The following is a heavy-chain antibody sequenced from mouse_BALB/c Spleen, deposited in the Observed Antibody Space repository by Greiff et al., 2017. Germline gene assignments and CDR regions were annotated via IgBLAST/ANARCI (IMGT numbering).Heavy chain of an antibody. CDR3: ARKASYWYFDV. V-gene: IGHV7-3*02. CDR2: IRNKANGYTT. CDR1: GFTFPDYY. J-gene: IGHJ1*01. Sequence: DVKLVESGGGLVQPGGSLRLSCATSGFTFPDYYMSWVRQPPGKALEWLGFIRNKANGYTTEYSASVKGRFTISRDNSQSILYLQMNTLRAEDSATYYCARKASYWYFDVWGAGTTVTVSS.